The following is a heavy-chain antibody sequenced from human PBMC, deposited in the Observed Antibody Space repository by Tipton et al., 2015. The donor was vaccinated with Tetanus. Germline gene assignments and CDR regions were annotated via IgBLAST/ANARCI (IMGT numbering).Heavy chain of an antibody. V-gene: IGHV1-18*01. Sequence: LVQSGAEVKVSCKASGYTFTKYGINWMRQAPGQGLEWMGWDSGYSGNTNYAQKLQGRVTMTTDTSTNTAYMELRSLTSDDTAVYFCARLVKQWLVPEDYWGQGTLVTVSS. CDR2: DSGYSGNT. D-gene: IGHD6-19*01. J-gene: IGHJ4*02. CDR1: GYTFTKYG. CDR3: ARLVKQWLVPEDY.